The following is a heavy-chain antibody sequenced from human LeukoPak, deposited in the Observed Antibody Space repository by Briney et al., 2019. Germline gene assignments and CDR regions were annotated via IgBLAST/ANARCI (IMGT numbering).Heavy chain of an antibody. D-gene: IGHD3-9*01. CDR1: GFTFTSSA. CDR3: AADSSFRYFEWSHDAFDI. Sequence: SVTVSCKASGFTFTSSAIRWVRQARGQRLEWIGWIVVGSGNTNYAQKFQERVTITRDMSTSTAYMELSSLRSEDTAVYYCAADSSFRYFEWSHDAFDIWGQGTMVTVSS. J-gene: IGHJ3*02. V-gene: IGHV1-58*02. CDR2: IVVGSGNT.